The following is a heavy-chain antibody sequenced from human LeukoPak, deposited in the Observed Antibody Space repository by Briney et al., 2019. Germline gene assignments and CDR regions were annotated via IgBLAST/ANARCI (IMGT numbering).Heavy chain of an antibody. V-gene: IGHV3-23*01. D-gene: IGHD3-22*01. CDR1: GFTFVNYA. J-gene: IGHJ6*02. Sequence: PGGSLRLSCAASGFTFVNYAMNWVRQAPGKGLEWVSAASDSGQSTYYADSVKGRFTVSRDNSQNTVYLQMKSLRAEDTATYYCAKGSAYYNYYYYSMDVWGQGATVTVSS. CDR3: AKGSAYYNYYYYSMDV. CDR2: ASDSGQST.